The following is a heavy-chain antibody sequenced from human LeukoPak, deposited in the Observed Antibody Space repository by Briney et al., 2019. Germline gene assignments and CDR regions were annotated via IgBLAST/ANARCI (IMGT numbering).Heavy chain of an antibody. CDR2: ISVRSNYI. CDR1: GYTFSSYS. Sequence: LGESLKISCVASGYTFSSYSINWVRQAPGKGLEWVSSISVRSNYIYYADSVRGRFSISRDDARDSLYLQMNSLRAEDTAVYYCVRLRRNSDTSGFYYYYDFWGQGTLVTVSS. D-gene: IGHD3-22*01. CDR3: VRLRRNSDTSGFYYYYDF. V-gene: IGHV3-21*01. J-gene: IGHJ4*02.